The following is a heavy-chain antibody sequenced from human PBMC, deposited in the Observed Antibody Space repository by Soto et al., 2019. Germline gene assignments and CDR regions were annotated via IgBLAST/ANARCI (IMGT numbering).Heavy chain of an antibody. CDR1: GGTFSSYA. CDR2: IIPIFGTA. CDR3: SFDCSGGSCYHY. Sequence: GASVKVSCKASGGTFSSYAISWVRQAPGQGLEWMGGIIPIFGTANYAQKFQGRVTITAAESTSTAYMELSSLRSEDTAVYYCSFDCSGGSCYHYWGQGTLVTVSS. V-gene: IGHV1-69*13. J-gene: IGHJ4*02. D-gene: IGHD2-15*01.